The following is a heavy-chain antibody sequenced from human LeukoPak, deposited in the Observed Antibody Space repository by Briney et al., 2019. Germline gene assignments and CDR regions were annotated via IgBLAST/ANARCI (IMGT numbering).Heavy chain of an antibody. Sequence: RGSLRFSCAASGFTFSSFWMTWVRQAPGKGLEWVVNIKLDGSEKYYVDSVKGRFTVSRDNAKNSLYLQMNSLRAEDTAVYYCARISSISYYFDYWGLGTLVTVSS. CDR3: ARISSISYYFDY. CDR1: GFTFSSFW. J-gene: IGHJ4*02. CDR2: IKLDGSEK. V-gene: IGHV3-7*01.